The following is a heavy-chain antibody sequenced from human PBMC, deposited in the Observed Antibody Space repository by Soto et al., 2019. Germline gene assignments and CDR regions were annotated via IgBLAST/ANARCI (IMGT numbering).Heavy chain of an antibody. J-gene: IGHJ4*02. CDR3: AKVSSAWCAGCFDH. CDR1: GFTFNRHA. V-gene: IGHV3-23*01. Sequence: EVQLLESGGGLVQPGGSLRLSCTASGFTFNRHAMTWVRQAPGKGLEWVSGLSDSGGSIYYADSVKGRFTISRDNSMNTLYLQMNTRRAEDTAVYYCAKVSSAWCAGCFDHWGQGTLVTVSS. CDR2: LSDSGGSI. D-gene: IGHD2-8*02.